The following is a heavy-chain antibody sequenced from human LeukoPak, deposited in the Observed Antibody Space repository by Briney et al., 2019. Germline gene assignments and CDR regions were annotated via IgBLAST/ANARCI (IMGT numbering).Heavy chain of an antibody. J-gene: IGHJ4*02. V-gene: IGHV1-46*01. CDR2: INPSGGST. Sequence: GASVKVSCKASGYTFTSYYMHWVRQAPGQGLEWMGIINPSGGSTSYAQKFQGRVTMTTDTSTSTAYMELRSLRSDDTAVYYCARDRGYCSSTSCYLWDYWGQGTLVTVSS. CDR1: GYTFTSYY. D-gene: IGHD2-2*01. CDR3: ARDRGYCSSTSCYLWDY.